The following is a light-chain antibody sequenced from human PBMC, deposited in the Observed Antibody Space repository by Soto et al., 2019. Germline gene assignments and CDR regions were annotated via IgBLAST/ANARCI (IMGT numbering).Light chain of an antibody. V-gene: IGLV1-47*02. CDR2: INN. CDR3: AAWDDSLSGWV. Sequence: QSVLTQPPSASGTPGQRVTISCSGSSSNIGSNYVYWYQQLPGTAPNLLIYINNHRPSGVPARFSCSTSGTTASLAISWLRSDDEADYYCAAWDDSLSGWVFGGGTKLTVL. J-gene: IGLJ3*02. CDR1: SSNIGSNY.